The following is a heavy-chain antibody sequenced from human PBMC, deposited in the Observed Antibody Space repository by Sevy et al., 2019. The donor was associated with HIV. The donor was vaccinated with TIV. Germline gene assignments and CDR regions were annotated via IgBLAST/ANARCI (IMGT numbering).Heavy chain of an antibody. J-gene: IGHJ6*02. CDR3: ANNRPPGWCYFSRHGMDV. Sequence: GGSLRLSCAASGFTFGTYDMHWVRQAPGKGLEWVAIISYDGSYRYYADSVRGRFTMAKDKYKITMYLQMSGVSIEDTSEYYCANNRPPGWCYFSRHGMDVWGRGTTVTVSS. CDR2: ISYDGSYR. CDR1: GFTFGTYD. V-gene: IGHV3-30*18. D-gene: IGHD2-15*01.